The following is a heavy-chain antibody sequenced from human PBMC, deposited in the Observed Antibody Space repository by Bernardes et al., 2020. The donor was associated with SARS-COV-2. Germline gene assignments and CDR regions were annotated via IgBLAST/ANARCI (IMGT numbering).Heavy chain of an antibody. Sequence: GGSLRLSCAASGFTFSSYWMSWVRQAPGKGLEWVANIKQDGSEKYYVDSVKGRFTISRDNAKNSLYLQMNSLRAEDTAVYYCARDWFTGTYCSSTSCYTDYWGQGTLVTVSS. CDR3: ARDWFTGTYCSSTSCYTDY. V-gene: IGHV3-7*05. D-gene: IGHD2-2*02. CDR1: GFTFSSYW. CDR2: IKQDGSEK. J-gene: IGHJ4*02.